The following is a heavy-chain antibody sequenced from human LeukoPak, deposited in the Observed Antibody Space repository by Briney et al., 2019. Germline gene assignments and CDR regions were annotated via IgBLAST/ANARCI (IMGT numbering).Heavy chain of an antibody. CDR3: ARQTYYYDSSGQALVSSQIDY. V-gene: IGHV1-18*01. CDR2: ISAYNGNT. CDR1: GYTFTSYG. J-gene: IGHJ4*02. Sequence: ASVKISCKASGYTFTSYGISWVRQAPGQGLEWMGWISAYNGNTNYAQKLQGRVTMTTDTSTSTAYMGLRSLRSDDTAVYYCARQTYYYDSSGQALVSSQIDYWGQGTLVTVSS. D-gene: IGHD3-22*01.